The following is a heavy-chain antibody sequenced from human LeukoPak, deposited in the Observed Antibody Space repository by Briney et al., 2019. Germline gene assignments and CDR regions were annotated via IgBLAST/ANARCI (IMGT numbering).Heavy chain of an antibody. CDR2: ISGSGGST. CDR3: AKDLLRPTGYFDY. D-gene: IGHD1-26*01. J-gene: IGHJ4*02. Sequence: GGSLRLSCAASGFTFSSYAMSWVRQAPGKGLEWVSAISGSGGSTYYADSVKGRFTNSRDNSKNTLYLQMNSLRAEDTAVYYCAKDLLRPTGYFDYWGQGTLVTVSS. V-gene: IGHV3-23*01. CDR1: GFTFSSYA.